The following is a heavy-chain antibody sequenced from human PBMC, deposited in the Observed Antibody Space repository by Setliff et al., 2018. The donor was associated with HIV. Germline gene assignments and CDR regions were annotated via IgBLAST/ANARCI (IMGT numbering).Heavy chain of an antibody. CDR3: ARFTSGWYGQY. J-gene: IGHJ4*02. D-gene: IGHD6-19*01. CDR1: GGSISAYY. V-gene: IGHV4-59*01. Sequence: TSETLSLTCNVSGGSISAYYWSWVRQPPGKRLEWIGYIYSNGGTAYNPSLKSGVTISVDTSKNQFSLKLTSVTIADTAVYYCARFTSGWYGQYWGQGTLVTVSS. CDR2: IYSNGGT.